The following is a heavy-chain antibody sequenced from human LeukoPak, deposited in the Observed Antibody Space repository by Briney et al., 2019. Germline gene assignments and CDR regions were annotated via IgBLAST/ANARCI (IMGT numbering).Heavy chain of an antibody. J-gene: IGHJ4*02. CDR3: AREGYDRAFDY. Sequence: GGSLRLSCAASGFTVSSNYMSWVRQAPGKGLEWVSVIYSGGTIYYADSVKGRFTLSRDNSKTTLYLQMNSLRAEDTAVYYCAREGYDRAFDYWGQGPLVTVSS. V-gene: IGHV3-53*01. D-gene: IGHD3-22*01. CDR1: GFTVSSNY. CDR2: IYSGGTI.